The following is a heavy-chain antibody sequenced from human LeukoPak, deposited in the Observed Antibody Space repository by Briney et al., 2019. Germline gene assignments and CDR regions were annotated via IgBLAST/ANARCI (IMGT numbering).Heavy chain of an antibody. Sequence: GASVKVSCKASGYTFTSYDINWVRQATGQGLEWVGWMNPKSGFTGNAQKFQGRVTMTRDTAISTAYMELSSLRSEDTAVYYCASGVRGVIGSFDYWGQGTLVTVSS. CDR2: MNPKSGFT. D-gene: IGHD3-10*01. V-gene: IGHV1-8*01. CDR3: ASGVRGVIGSFDY. CDR1: GYTFTSYD. J-gene: IGHJ4*02.